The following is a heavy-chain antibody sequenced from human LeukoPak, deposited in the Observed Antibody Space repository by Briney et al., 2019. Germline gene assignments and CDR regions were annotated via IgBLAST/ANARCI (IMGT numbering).Heavy chain of an antibody. Sequence: GGSLGLSCAASGFTFTSDGMSWVRQAPGKGLEWVSALSGSGSTTYYADSVKGRFTISRDNSKNTLFLEMNSLRVEDTAVYYCAKAGYSSSWPLDYWGQGTQVTVSS. CDR2: LSGSGSTT. J-gene: IGHJ4*02. CDR3: AKAGYSSSWPLDY. CDR1: GFTFTSDG. V-gene: IGHV3-23*01. D-gene: IGHD6-13*01.